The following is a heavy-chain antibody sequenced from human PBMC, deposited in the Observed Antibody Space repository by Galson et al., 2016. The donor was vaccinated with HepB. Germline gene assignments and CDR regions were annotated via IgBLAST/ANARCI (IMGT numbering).Heavy chain of an antibody. CDR2: VDPSGGST. CDR1: GYAFTNYY. J-gene: IGHJ4*02. CDR3: ARQDLSLFYFEY. Sequence: SVKVSCKASGYAFTNYYMHWVRQAPGQGLAWMGVVDPSGGSTDYAQKFQGSVTMTKDTSTSTIYMELSSLRSEDAAVYYRARQDLSLFYFEYWGQETLVTVSS. V-gene: IGHV1-46*01. D-gene: IGHD3-16*02.